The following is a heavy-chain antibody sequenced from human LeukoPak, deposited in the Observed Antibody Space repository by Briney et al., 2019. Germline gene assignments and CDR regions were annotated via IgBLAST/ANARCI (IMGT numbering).Heavy chain of an antibody. CDR1: GYTFTSYG. J-gene: IGHJ4*02. V-gene: IGHV1-18*01. Sequence: GASVKVSCKASGYTFTSYGISWVRQAPGQGLEWMGWISAYNGNTNYAQKFQGRVTMTRDTSISTAYMELSRLRSDDTAVYYCARGGQWLVTAWFDYWGQGTLVTVSS. CDR3: ARGGQWLVTAWFDY. CDR2: ISAYNGNT. D-gene: IGHD6-19*01.